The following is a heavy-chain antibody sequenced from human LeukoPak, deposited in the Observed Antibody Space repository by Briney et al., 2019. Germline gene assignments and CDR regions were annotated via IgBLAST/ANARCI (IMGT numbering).Heavy chain of an antibody. D-gene: IGHD3-22*01. Sequence: GGSLRLSCAASGFTFSSYEMNWVRQAPGKGLEWVSYISSSGSTIYYADSVKGRFTISRDNAKNSLYLQMNSLRDEDTAVYYCASPVHYYDSSGIGDYWGQGTLVTVSS. CDR3: ASPVHYYDSSGIGDY. J-gene: IGHJ4*02. CDR2: ISSSGSTI. V-gene: IGHV3-48*03. CDR1: GFTFSSYE.